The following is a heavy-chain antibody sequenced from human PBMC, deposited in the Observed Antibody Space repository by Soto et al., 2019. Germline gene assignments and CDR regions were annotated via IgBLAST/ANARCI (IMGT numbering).Heavy chain of an antibody. CDR2: INHSGST. V-gene: IGHV4-34*01. Sequence: SETLPLTCAVYGGSFSGYYWSWIRQPPGKGLEWIGEINHSGSTNYNPSLKSRVTISVDTSKNQFSLKLSSVTAADTAVYYCARGYGSGRWYYYYGMDVWGQGTTVTVSS. D-gene: IGHD3-10*01. J-gene: IGHJ6*02. CDR1: GGSFSGYY. CDR3: ARGYGSGRWYYYYGMDV.